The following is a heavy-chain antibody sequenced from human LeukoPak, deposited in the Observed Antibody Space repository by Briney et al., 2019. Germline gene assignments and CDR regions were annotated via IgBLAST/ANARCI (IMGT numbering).Heavy chain of an antibody. D-gene: IGHD6-19*01. V-gene: IGHV4-4*07. CDR2: IYTSGST. J-gene: IGHJ5*02. CDR1: GGSISNYY. Sequence: SETLSLTCTVSGGSISNYYWNWIRQPAGKGLEWIGRIYTSGSTSYNPSLKSRVTISVDTSKNQFSLNLSSVTAADTAVYYCAKVGYSSGWFEGNWFDPWGQGTLVTVSS. CDR3: AKVGYSSGWFEGNWFDP.